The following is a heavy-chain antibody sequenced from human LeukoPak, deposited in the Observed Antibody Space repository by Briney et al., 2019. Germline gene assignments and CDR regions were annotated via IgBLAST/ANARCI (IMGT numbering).Heavy chain of an antibody. CDR2: IYYSGTT. Sequence: PSQTLSLTCTVSGGSISSHGYYWGWIRQPPGKGLEWIGTIYYSGTTYYNPSLKSRVTISVDTSKNQFSLKLSSVTAADTAVYYCARHLPNLAYMDVWGKGTTVTISS. CDR1: GGSISSHGYY. D-gene: IGHD5/OR15-5a*01. CDR3: ARHLPNLAYMDV. V-gene: IGHV4-39*01. J-gene: IGHJ6*03.